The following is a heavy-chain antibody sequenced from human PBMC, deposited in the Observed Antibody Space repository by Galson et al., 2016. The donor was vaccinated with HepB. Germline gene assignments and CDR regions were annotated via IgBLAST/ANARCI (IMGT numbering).Heavy chain of an antibody. V-gene: IGHV1-2*04. CDR2: INPNSGGT. J-gene: IGHJ6*02. CDR3: ARGSCSGGSCYAPAGYYYYYGLDV. CDR1: GYSFTGYY. Sequence: SVKVSCKASGYSFTGYYMHWVRQAPGQGLEWMGWINPNSGGTNYAQKFQGWVTMTRDTSISTAYMELSRLRSGDSAVYYCARGSCSGGSCYAPAGYYYYYGLDVWGQGTLLTVSS. D-gene: IGHD2-15*01.